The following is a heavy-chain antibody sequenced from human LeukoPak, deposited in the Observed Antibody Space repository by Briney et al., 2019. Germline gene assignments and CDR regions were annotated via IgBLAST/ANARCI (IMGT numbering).Heavy chain of an antibody. CDR2: ISGSGGST. D-gene: IGHD3-22*01. Sequence: GGSLRLSCAASGFTFSSYAMSWVRQAPGKGLEWVSAISGSGGSTYYADSVKGRFTISRGNSKNTLYLQMNSLRAEDTAVYYCAKGKYYYDSSGSHGYYFDYWGQGTLVTVSS. CDR1: GFTFSSYA. CDR3: AKGKYYYDSSGSHGYYFDY. V-gene: IGHV3-23*01. J-gene: IGHJ4*02.